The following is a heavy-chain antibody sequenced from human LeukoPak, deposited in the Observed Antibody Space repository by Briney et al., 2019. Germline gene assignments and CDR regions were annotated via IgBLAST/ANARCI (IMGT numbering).Heavy chain of an antibody. CDR2: ISARGGST. V-gene: IGHV3-23*01. CDR3: AKSPYSGEGPIGGRAYWYFDL. Sequence: PGGSLRLSCAASGFNFSSYAMSWVRQAPGKGLEWVSAISARGGSTYYADSVKGRFTISRDDSKNTLYLQMNSLRAEDTAVYYCAKSPYSGEGPIGGRAYWYFDLWGRGTLVTVSS. J-gene: IGHJ2*01. D-gene: IGHD3-10*01. CDR1: GFNFSSYA.